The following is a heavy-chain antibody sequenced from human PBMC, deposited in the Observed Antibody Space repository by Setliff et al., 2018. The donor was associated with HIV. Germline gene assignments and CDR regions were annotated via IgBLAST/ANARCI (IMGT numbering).Heavy chain of an antibody. CDR1: GGSISGRGSYY. CDR2: IYSTGST. Sequence: SETLSLTCSVTGGSISGRGSYYWTWIRQPAGKGLELIGHIYSTGSTNYNPSLKSRLTISVDTSNNQFSLKLSSVTAADTAVYYCARAGAIPSWAVSELSYYYYMDVWGKGTTVTVSS. D-gene: IGHD6-19*01. J-gene: IGHJ6*03. V-gene: IGHV4-61*10. CDR3: ARAGAIPSWAVSELSYYYYMDV.